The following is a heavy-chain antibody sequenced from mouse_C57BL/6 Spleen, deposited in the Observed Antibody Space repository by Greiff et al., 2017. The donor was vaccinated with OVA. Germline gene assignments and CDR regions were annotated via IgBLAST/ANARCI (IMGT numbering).Heavy chain of an antibody. V-gene: IGHV1-81*01. Sequence: LVESGAELARPGASVKLSCKASGYTFTSYGISWVKQRTGQGLEWIGEIYPRSGNTYYNEKFKGKATLTADKSSSTAYMELRSLTSEDSAVYFCARKDGSSYDVWGTGTTVTVSS. CDR3: ARKDGSSYDV. CDR1: GYTFTSYG. CDR2: IYPRSGNT. J-gene: IGHJ1*03. D-gene: IGHD1-1*01.